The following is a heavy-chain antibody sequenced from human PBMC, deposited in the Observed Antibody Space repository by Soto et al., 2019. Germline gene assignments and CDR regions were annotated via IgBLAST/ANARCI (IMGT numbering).Heavy chain of an antibody. D-gene: IGHD2-8*02. CDR3: ASLVYYYYYMDV. CDR1: GGSFSGYY. V-gene: IGHV4-34*01. J-gene: IGHJ6*03. Sequence: QVQLQQWGAGLLKPSETLSLTCAVYGGSFSGYYWSWIRQPPGKGLEWIGEINHSGSTNYNPSLKRRVTITVDTSKNQFSLKLSSVTAADTAVYYCASLVYYYYYMDVWGKGTTVTVSS. CDR2: INHSGST.